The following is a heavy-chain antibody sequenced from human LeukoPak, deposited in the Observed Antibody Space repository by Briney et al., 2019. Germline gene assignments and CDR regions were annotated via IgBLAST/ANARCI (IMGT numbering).Heavy chain of an antibody. D-gene: IGHD3-16*02. Sequence: SVKVSCKASGGTFSSYAISWVRQAPGQGLEWMGGIIPIFGTANYAQKFQGRVTITRNTSISTAYMELSSLRSEDTAVYYCARGHQVVWGSYRYYYYYYMDVWGKGTTVTVSS. CDR1: GGTFSSYA. J-gene: IGHJ6*03. V-gene: IGHV1-69*05. CDR2: IIPIFGTA. CDR3: ARGHQVVWGSYRYYYYYYMDV.